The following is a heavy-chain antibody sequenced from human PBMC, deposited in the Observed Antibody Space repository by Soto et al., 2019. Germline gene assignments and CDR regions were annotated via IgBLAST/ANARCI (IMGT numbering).Heavy chain of an antibody. D-gene: IGHD6-13*01. CDR2: ISAYNGNT. Sequence: ASVKVSCKASGYTFTDYYIHWVRQAPGQGLEWMGWISAYNGNTNYAQKLQGRVTMTTDTSTSTAYMELRSLRSDDTAVYYCATYSSSQIITPWGQGTLVTVSS. CDR3: ATYSSSQIITP. CDR1: GYTFTDYY. J-gene: IGHJ5*02. V-gene: IGHV1-18*04.